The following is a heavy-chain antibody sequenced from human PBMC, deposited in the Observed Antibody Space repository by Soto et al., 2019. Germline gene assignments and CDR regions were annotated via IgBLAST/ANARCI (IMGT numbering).Heavy chain of an antibody. Sequence: QVQLVQSGAEVKKPGASVKVSCKTSGYTFTNYGINWVRQAPGQGLEWMGWISAYNGNTNYAQKFQGRVTITADKSTSTAYMELSSLRSEDTAVYYCAREYSSGWYCLDYWGQGTLVTVSS. D-gene: IGHD6-19*01. CDR2: ISAYNGNT. CDR1: GYTFTNYG. V-gene: IGHV1-18*04. J-gene: IGHJ4*02. CDR3: AREYSSGWYCLDY.